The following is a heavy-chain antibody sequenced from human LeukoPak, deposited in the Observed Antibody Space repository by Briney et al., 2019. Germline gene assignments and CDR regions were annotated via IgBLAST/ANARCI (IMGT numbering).Heavy chain of an antibody. CDR3: ARDGFGDY. CDR2: ISSSSSYT. V-gene: IGHV3-11*06. J-gene: IGHJ4*02. D-gene: IGHD3-10*01. Sequence: PGGSLRLSCAASGFSFNNYGMSWVRRAPGKGLEWVSCISSSSSYTNYADSVKGRFTISRDNAKNSLYLQMNSLRAEDTAVYYCARDGFGDYWGQGTLVTVSS. CDR1: GFSFNNYG.